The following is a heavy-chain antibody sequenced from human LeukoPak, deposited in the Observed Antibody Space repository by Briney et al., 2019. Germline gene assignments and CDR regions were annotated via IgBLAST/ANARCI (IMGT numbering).Heavy chain of an antibody. CDR3: ARGRVGSYYFDS. CDR2: INHSGST. CDR1: GGSFSGYY. J-gene: IGHJ4*02. D-gene: IGHD1-26*01. Sequence: PSETLSLTCAVYGGSFSGYYWSWIRQPPGKGLEWIGEINHSGSTNYNPSLKSRVTISVDTSKNQFSLKLSSVTAADTAVYYCARGRVGSYYFDSWGQGSLVTVSS. V-gene: IGHV4-34*01.